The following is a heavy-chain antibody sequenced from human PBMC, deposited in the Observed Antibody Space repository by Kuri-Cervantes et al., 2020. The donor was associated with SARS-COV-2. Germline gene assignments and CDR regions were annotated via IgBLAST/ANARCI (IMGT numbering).Heavy chain of an antibody. CDR1: GFTFSSYS. J-gene: IGHJ5*01. V-gene: IGHV3-30*03. CDR2: ISYSETTL. Sequence: GESLKISCAASGFTFSSYSMNWVRQAPGKGLEWLSIISYSETTLYADSVKGRFTTSRDNSNNRLFLEMNNLGPQDTAVYFCARETPEHSSSWFDSWGQGSLVTVSS. CDR3: ARETPEHSSSWFDS. D-gene: IGHD1-14*01.